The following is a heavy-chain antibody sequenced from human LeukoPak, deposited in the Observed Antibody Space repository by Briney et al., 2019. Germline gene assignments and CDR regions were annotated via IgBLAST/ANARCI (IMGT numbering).Heavy chain of an antibody. CDR3: ARNLVRGNYGMFDY. J-gene: IGHJ4*02. Sequence: ASVKVSCKASGYTFTGYYVHWVRQAPGQGFEWMGWINPISGGTNYAQKFQGRVTMTRDTPISTAYMELSRLRSDDTAVYYCARNLVRGNYGMFDYWGQGTLVTVSS. D-gene: IGHD1-26*01. CDR2: INPISGGT. V-gene: IGHV1-2*02. CDR1: GYTFTGYY.